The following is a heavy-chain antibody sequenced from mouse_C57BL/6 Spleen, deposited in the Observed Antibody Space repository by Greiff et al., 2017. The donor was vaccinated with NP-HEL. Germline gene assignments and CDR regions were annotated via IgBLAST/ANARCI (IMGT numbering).Heavy chain of an antibody. J-gene: IGHJ4*01. CDR1: GYTFTSYW. CDR3: ARPLHYGSSYYAMDY. D-gene: IGHD1-1*01. CDR2: IDPSDSET. V-gene: IGHV1-52*01. Sequence: QVQLQQPGAELVRPGSSVKLSCKASGYTFTSYWMHWVKQRPLQGLEWIGNIDPSDSETHYNQKFKDKATLTVDKSSSTAYMQLSSLTSEDSAVYYCARPLHYGSSYYAMDYWGQGTSVTVSS.